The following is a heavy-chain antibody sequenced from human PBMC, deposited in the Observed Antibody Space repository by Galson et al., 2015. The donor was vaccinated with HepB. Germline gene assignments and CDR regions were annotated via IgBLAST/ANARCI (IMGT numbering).Heavy chain of an antibody. CDR2: IYADGST. V-gene: IGHV3-66*02. CDR1: GFTVSSNY. D-gene: IGHD4-17*01. J-gene: IGHJ6*02. Sequence: SLRLSCAASGFTVSSNYMSWVRQAPGKGLEWVSFIYADGSTYYADSVKGRFTISVDNSKNTVHLQMDSLRAEDTAVYYCARDAAVTTDYGMDVWGQGTTVTVSS. CDR3: ARDAAVTTDYGMDV.